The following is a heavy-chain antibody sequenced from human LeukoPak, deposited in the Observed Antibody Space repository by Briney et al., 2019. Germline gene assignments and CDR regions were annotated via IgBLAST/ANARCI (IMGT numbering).Heavy chain of an antibody. Sequence: GGSLRLSCAASGFTFSIYEMNWVRQAPGKGLEWVSSSSGSTIYYADSVKGRFTISRDNAKNSLYLQMNSLRAEDTAVYYCAKGSLWFGDSNFDYWGQGTLVTVSS. CDR2: SSSGSTI. J-gene: IGHJ4*02. CDR1: GFTFSIYE. CDR3: AKGSLWFGDSNFDY. D-gene: IGHD3-10*01. V-gene: IGHV3-48*03.